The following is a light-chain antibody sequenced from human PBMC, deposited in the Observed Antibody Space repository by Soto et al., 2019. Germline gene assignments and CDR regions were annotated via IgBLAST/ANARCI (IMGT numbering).Light chain of an antibody. CDR3: CSYAGSYLWV. V-gene: IGLV2-11*01. CDR2: DVS. CDR1: SSDVGGYNY. Sequence: QSVLTQPRSVSGSPGQSVTISCTGTSSDVGGYNYVSWYQQHPGKAPKLMIYDVSKRPSGVPDRFSDSKSGNTASLTISGLQAEDEADYYCCSYAGSYLWVFGGGTKVTVL. J-gene: IGLJ3*02.